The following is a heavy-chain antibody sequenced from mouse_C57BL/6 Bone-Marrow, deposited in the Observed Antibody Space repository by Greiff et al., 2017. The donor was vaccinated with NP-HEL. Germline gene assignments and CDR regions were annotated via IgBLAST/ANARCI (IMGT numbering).Heavy chain of an antibody. CDR2: IDPETGGT. J-gene: IGHJ4*01. CDR3: TRGGLGGYAMDY. D-gene: IGHD3-3*01. Sequence: VQLVESGAELVRPGASVTLSCKASGYTFTDYEMHWVKQTPVHGLEWIGAIDPETGGTAYNQKFKGKAILTADKSSSTAYMELRSLTSEDSAVYYCTRGGLGGYAMDYWGQGTSVTVSS. CDR1: GYTFTDYE. V-gene: IGHV1-15*01.